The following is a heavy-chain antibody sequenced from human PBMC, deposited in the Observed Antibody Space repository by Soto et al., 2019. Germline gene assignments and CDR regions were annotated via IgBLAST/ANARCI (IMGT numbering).Heavy chain of an antibody. Sequence: EVQLVESGGGLVKPGGSLRLSCAASGFTFSSYSMNWVRQAPGKGLEWVSSISSSSSYVYYADSEKGRFTITRDNAKNSLYLQRNSLTAEDTAVYYCARDRHETTALAPCNRFESWGQGTLVTVSS. J-gene: IGHJ5*01. D-gene: IGHD1-1*01. CDR3: ARDRHETTALAPCNRFES. V-gene: IGHV3-21*01. CDR1: GFTFSSYS. CDR2: ISSSSSYV.